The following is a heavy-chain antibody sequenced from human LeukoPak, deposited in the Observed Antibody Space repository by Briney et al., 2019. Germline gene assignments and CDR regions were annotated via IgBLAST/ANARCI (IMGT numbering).Heavy chain of an antibody. CDR3: ARVQLPATKGAFDI. CDR1: GGSISTYY. V-gene: IGHV4-4*07. J-gene: IGHJ3*02. D-gene: IGHD2-2*01. Sequence: PSKKLLLTWSVSGGSISTYYWGWIRQPAGRGLEWIGRIYTSGGTNYNPSLKSRVTMSVDTSKNQFSLRMTSVTAADTALYWCARVQLPATKGAFDIWGQGTMVTVPS. CDR2: IYTSGGT.